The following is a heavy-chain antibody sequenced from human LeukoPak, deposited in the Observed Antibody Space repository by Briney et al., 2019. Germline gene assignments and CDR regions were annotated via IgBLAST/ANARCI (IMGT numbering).Heavy chain of an antibody. D-gene: IGHD6-13*01. V-gene: IGHV3-11*04. Sequence: GGSLRLSCAASGFTFSDSYMSWIRQAPGKGLEWVSDITSSGSTIYYADSVKGRFTISRDNAKNSLYPQMNSLRAEDTAVYYCARTYSSSQTNWFDPWGQGTLVTVSS. CDR3: ARTYSSSQTNWFDP. CDR2: ITSSGSTI. CDR1: GFTFSDSY. J-gene: IGHJ5*02.